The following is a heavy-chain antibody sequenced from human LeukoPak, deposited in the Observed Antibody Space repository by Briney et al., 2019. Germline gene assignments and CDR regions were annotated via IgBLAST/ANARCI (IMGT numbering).Heavy chain of an antibody. CDR3: ARLNSRGLRGAFAI. CDR2: IYYSGTT. D-gene: IGHD4-23*01. J-gene: IGHJ3*02. V-gene: IGHV4-59*08. CDR1: GGSISSHY. Sequence: SETLSLTCTVSGGSISSHYWSWIRQPPGKGLEWIGYIYYSGTTNYNPSLKSRVTISVDTSKNQFSLKLSSVTAADTAVYYCARLNSRGLRGAFAIWGQGTMVTVSS.